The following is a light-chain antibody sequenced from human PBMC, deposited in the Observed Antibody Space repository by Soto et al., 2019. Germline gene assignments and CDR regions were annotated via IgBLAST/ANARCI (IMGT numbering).Light chain of an antibody. Sequence: DIHMTQSPSSLSASVVDRATITCRASQSMGSCLNWYQQKPGKAPKLLIYAASSLQSGVPSRFSGSGSGTDFTLTISSLQPEDFATYYCQQSYSTPRTFGQGTKVEIK. CDR2: AAS. CDR3: QQSYSTPRT. CDR1: QSMGSC. J-gene: IGKJ1*01. V-gene: IGKV1-39*01.